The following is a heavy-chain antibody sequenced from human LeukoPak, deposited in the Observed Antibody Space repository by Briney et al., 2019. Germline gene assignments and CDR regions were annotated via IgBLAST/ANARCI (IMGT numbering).Heavy chain of an antibody. V-gene: IGHV3-21*01. CDR2: ISQSGTYI. CDR1: GFIFSGYS. D-gene: IGHD6-13*01. CDR3: ARGGAASGPDY. J-gene: IGHJ4*02. Sequence: GSLRLSCAASGFIFSGYSMHWVRQAPGKGLEWVSGISQSGTYIHHADSVKGRFTISRDNSNDSLSLQMKSLRADDTAVYYCARGGAASGPDYWGQGILVTVSS.